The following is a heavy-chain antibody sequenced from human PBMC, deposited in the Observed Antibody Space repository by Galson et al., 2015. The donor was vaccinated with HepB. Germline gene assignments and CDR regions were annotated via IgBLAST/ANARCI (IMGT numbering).Heavy chain of an antibody. V-gene: IGHV1-18*01. Sequence: SVKVSCKASGYTFTSFGISWVRQAPGQGLEWMGGISADNGHIKYAQKFRGRVTMTTDTSTSTAYMELGSLRSDDTAVYYCASEPRTFFGGQNYGLDVWGQGTTVTVSS. CDR3: ASEPRTFFGGQNYGLDV. J-gene: IGHJ6*02. CDR1: GYTFTSFG. CDR2: ISADNGHI. D-gene: IGHD4-23*01.